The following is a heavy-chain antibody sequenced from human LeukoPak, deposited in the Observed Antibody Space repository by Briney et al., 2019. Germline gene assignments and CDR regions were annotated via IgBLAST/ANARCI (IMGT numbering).Heavy chain of an antibody. D-gene: IGHD3-22*01. CDR1: GFTFSTYC. J-gene: IGHJ4*02. CDR2: ISSNVITI. Sequence: GGSLRLSCAASGFTFSTYCMNWVRQAPGKGLEWISYISSNVITIYYADSVRGRFTISRDDARNTLYLQMNTLRAEDTAVYYCARGGPYYYDSSAYIDYWGQGTLVTVSS. V-gene: IGHV3-48*01. CDR3: ARGGPYYYDSSAYIDY.